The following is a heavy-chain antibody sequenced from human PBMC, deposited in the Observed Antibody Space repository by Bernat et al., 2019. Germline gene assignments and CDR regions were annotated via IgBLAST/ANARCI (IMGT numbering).Heavy chain of an antibody. CDR1: GFTFSSYS. D-gene: IGHD6-13*01. CDR2: ISSSSSYI. Sequence: EVQLVESGGGLVKPGGSLRLSCAASGFTFSSYSMNWVRQAPGKGLEWVSSISSSSSYIYYADSAKGRFTITRDNAKNSLSLQMNSLRAEDTAVYYCAGARSNSWYEWETNDGFDGWGQGTRVTVSS. V-gene: IGHV3-21*01. CDR3: AGARSNSWYEWETNDGFDG. J-gene: IGHJ3*01.